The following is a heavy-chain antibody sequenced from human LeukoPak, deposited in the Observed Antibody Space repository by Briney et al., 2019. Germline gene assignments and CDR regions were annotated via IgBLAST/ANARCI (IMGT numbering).Heavy chain of an antibody. V-gene: IGHV3-30*18. J-gene: IGHJ5*02. D-gene: IGHD3-10*01. CDR3: AKDPYGSGMNWFDP. CDR1: RFTFSSYG. CDR2: ISYDGSNK. Sequence: PGRSLRLSCAASRFTFSSYGMHWVRQAPGKGXXXXXVISYDGSNKYYADSVKGRFTISRDNSKNTLYLQMNSLRAEDTAVYYCAKDPYGSGMNWFDPWGQGTLVIVSS.